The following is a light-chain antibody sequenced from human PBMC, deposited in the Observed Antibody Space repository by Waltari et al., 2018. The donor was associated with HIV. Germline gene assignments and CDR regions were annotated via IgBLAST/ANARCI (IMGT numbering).Light chain of an antibody. V-gene: IGKV3-15*01. CDR2: GGS. J-gene: IGKJ2*01. CDR3: QQYNNWPPAT. CDR1: QSVSSSQ. Sequence: EIVLTQSPGTLSMSPGERAILSCRASQSVSSSQIAWYQQKRGQAPRLLIYGGSTRATGIPARFSGSGSGTEFTLTISSLQSEDFAVYYCQQYNNWPPATFGQGTKLEIK.